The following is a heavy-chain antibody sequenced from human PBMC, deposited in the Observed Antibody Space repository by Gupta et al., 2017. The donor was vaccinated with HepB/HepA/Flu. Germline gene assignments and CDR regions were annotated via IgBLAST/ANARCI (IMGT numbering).Heavy chain of an antibody. D-gene: IGHD6-19*01. CDR3: ARDRGWLSHDY. Sequence: EVQLVESGGGLVQPGGSLILSCAASGFTFRNSLMSWVRQAPGKGLQWLINIRPDGTQNTYVDSVKGRFTISRDNARNLLYLQMNSLTAEDTAMYYCARDRGWLSHDYWGQGTLVAVSS. V-gene: IGHV3-7*01. CDR2: IRPDGTQN. CDR1: GFTFRNSL. J-gene: IGHJ4*02.